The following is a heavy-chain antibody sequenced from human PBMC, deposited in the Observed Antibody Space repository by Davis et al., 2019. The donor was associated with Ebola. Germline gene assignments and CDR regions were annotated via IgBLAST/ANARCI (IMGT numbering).Heavy chain of an antibody. V-gene: IGHV4-59*01. CDR3: ARVGSGSGSYPYYYGMDV. D-gene: IGHD3-10*01. CDR2: IYYSGST. CDR1: GGSISSYY. J-gene: IGHJ6*02. Sequence: SEILSLTCTVSGGSISSYYWSWIRQPPGKGLEWIGYIYYSGSTNYNPSLKSRVTISVDTSKNQFSLKLSSVTAADTAVYYCARVGSGSGSYPYYYGMDVWGQGTTVTVSS.